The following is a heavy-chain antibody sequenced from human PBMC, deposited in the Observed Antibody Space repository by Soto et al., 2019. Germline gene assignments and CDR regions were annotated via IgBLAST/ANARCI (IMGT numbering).Heavy chain of an antibody. J-gene: IGHJ5*02. V-gene: IGHV1-3*01. CDR1: ENTFGTYL. D-gene: IGHD1-1*01. Sequence: ASVKVSCKASENTFGTYLVHWVRQVHGQGLEWMGRHNGYNGQTEYSQKFQGRVTITRDTSAKTAYLELRSLTSEDTAVYYCAGPHDRAGLGTWGQGTLVTVSS. CDR3: AGPHDRAGLGT. CDR2: HNGYNGQT.